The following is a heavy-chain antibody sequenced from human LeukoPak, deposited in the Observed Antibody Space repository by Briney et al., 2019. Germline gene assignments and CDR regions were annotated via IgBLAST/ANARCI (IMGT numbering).Heavy chain of an antibody. CDR3: ARDRGKAVANYAFDM. J-gene: IGHJ3*02. CDR1: GGSITSYC. CDR2: IYTTGSS. V-gene: IGHV4-4*07. Sequence: SQSLSPTRTVSGGSITSYCWGSVRQPAGGGLEWIGLIYTTGSSNYYPSLESRGTMSVDTAKNKLSLKLSSVTAADAAVYFCARDRGKAVANYAFDMWGLGTMVTVSS. D-gene: IGHD6-19*01.